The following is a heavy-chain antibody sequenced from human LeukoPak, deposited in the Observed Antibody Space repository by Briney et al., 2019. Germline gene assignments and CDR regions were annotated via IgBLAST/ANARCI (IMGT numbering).Heavy chain of an antibody. CDR2: IYSGGST. CDR3: ARGGTYWYFDP. CDR1: GFTVSGNY. J-gene: IGHJ2*01. V-gene: IGHV3-66*01. D-gene: IGHD3-16*01. Sequence: PGGSLRLSCAASGFTVSGNYMAWVRQAPEKGLEWVSVIYSGGSTYYAVSVRGRSTASRDNSKNTLYLQTTTLRAKDTAVYYCARGGTYWYFDPWGRGTPVTASP.